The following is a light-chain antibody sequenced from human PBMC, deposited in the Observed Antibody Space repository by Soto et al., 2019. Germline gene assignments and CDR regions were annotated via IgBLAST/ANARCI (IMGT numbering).Light chain of an antibody. CDR1: QSVSSN. CDR3: QQYNNWHPRT. CDR2: GAS. V-gene: IGKV3-15*01. J-gene: IGKJ4*01. Sequence: EIVMTQSPATLSVSPGERATLSCRASQSVSSNLAWYQQKPGQAPRLLIYGASTRATGIPARFSGSGSGTEFTLPISSLQSEDFAVYYCQQYNNWHPRTFGGGTKVEIK.